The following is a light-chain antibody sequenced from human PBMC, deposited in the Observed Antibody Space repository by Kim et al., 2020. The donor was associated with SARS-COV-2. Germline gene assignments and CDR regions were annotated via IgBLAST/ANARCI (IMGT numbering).Light chain of an antibody. Sequence: LSPGERATLSCSARHSVGSFLAWYQQKPGQAPRLLNYDASKRAIGIPARFSGSGSGTDFTLTISSLEPEDFAVYYCQQRSDWPLPFGGGTKVDIK. V-gene: IGKV3-11*01. J-gene: IGKJ4*01. CDR1: HSVGSF. CDR2: DAS. CDR3: QQRSDWPLP.